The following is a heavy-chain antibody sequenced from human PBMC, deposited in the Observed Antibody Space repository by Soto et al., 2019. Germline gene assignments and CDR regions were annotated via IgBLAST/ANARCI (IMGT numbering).Heavy chain of an antibody. CDR1: GGSISSYY. V-gene: IGHV4-59*01. CDR2: IYYSGST. J-gene: IGHJ6*02. CDR3: ARDLGVRGVISMHGRDV. D-gene: IGHD3-10*01. Sequence: PSETLSLTCTVSGGSISSYYWSWIRQPPGKGLEWIGYIYYSGSTNYNPSLKSRVTISVDTSKNQFSLKLSSVTAADTAVYYCARDLGVRGVISMHGRDVWGQGTTVTVSS.